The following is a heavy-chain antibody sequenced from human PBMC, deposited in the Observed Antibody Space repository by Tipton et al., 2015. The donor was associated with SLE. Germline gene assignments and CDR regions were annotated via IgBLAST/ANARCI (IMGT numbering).Heavy chain of an antibody. CDR2: IYYSGST. J-gene: IGHJ6*03. CDR3: ARGRRRDYYYYYYMDV. Sequence: TLSLTCAVSGVSTSTYYWSWVRQSPGKGLEWIGYIYYSGSTNYNPSLKSRVTISVDTSKNQFSLKLSSVTAADTAVYYCARGRRRDYYYYYYMDVWGKGTTVTVSS. V-gene: IGHV4-59*01. CDR1: GVSTSTYY.